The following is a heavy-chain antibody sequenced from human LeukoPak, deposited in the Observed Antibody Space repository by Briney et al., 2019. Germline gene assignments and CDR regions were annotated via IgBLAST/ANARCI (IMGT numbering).Heavy chain of an antibody. D-gene: IGHD5-18*01. CDR1: GYTFRYYW. V-gene: IGHV7-4-1*02. Sequence: PGESLKISCTASGYTFRYYWIGWVRQAPGQGLEWMGWINTNTGNPTYAQGFTGRFVFSLDTSVSTAYLQISSLKAEDTAVYYCARPSGGVDTAMGNFDYWGQGTLVTVSS. J-gene: IGHJ4*02. CDR2: INTNTGNP. CDR3: ARPSGGVDTAMGNFDY.